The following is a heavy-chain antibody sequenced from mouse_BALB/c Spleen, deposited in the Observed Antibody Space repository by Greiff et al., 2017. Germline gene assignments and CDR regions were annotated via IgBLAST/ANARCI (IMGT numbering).Heavy chain of an antibody. V-gene: IGHV5-9-4*01. CDR1: GFTFSSYA. J-gene: IGHJ2*01. CDR2: ISSGGSYT. CDR3: ARENYYGNHGHYFDY. D-gene: IGHD2-1*01. Sequence: EVKLMESGGGLVKPGGSLKLSCAASGFTFSSYAMSWVRQSPEKRLEWVAEISSGGSYTYYPDTVTGRFTISRDNAKNTLYLEMSSLRSEDTAMYYCARENYYGNHGHYFDYWGQGTTLTVSS.